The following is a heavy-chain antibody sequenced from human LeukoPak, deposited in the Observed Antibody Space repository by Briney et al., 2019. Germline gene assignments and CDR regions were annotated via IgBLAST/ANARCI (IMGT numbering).Heavy chain of an antibody. CDR3: AREPGGRVQGTDY. J-gene: IGHJ4*02. CDR1: GGSISSYY. D-gene: IGHD1-14*01. Sequence: SETLSLTCTVSGGSISSYYWSWIRQPPGKGLEWIGEINHSGSTNYNPSLKSRVTISVDTSKNQFSLKLSSVTAADTAVYYCAREPGGRVQGTDYWGQGTLVTVSS. CDR2: INHSGST. V-gene: IGHV4-34*01.